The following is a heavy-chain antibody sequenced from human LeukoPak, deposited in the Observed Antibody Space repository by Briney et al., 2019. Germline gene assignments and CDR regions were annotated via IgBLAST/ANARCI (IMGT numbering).Heavy chain of an antibody. J-gene: IGHJ4*02. CDR1: GGSISSSSYY. Sequence: SETLSLTCTVSGGSISSSSYYWGWIRQPPGKGLEWIGSIYYRGSTYYNPSLKSRVTISVDTSKNQFSLKLSSVTAADTAVYYCAREGGRWLQIDYWGQGTLVIVSS. D-gene: IGHD5-24*01. CDR2: IYYRGST. V-gene: IGHV4-39*07. CDR3: AREGGRWLQIDY.